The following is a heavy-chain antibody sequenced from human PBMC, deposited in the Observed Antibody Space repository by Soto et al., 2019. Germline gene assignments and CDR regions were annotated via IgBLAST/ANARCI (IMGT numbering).Heavy chain of an antibody. D-gene: IGHD3-10*01. CDR2: IYHSGST. Sequence: SETLSLTFTVSTGSISSSIYYWGWIRQPPGKGLEWIGSIYHSGSTYYNPSLQGRVTISVDTSKNQFSLKLSSVTAADTAVYFCAGRSSLASVQVYFGEISNYNWFDPWGQGTLVTVSS. V-gene: IGHV4-39*01. CDR3: AGRSSLASVQVYFGEISNYNWFDP. J-gene: IGHJ5*02. CDR1: TGSISSSIYY.